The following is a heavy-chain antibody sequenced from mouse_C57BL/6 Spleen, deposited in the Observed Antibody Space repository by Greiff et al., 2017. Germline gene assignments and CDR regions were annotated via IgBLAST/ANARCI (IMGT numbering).Heavy chain of an antibody. D-gene: IGHD1-1*01. CDR1: GYTFTSYW. J-gene: IGHJ4*01. CDR2: IDPSDSYT. V-gene: IGHV1-59*01. Sequence: QVQLQQPGAELVRPGTSVKLSCKASGYTFTSYWMHWVKQRPGQGLEWIGVIDPSDSYTNYNQKFKGKATLTVDTSSSTAYMQLSSLTSEDSAVYYCARSYYGSSNYAMDYWGQGTSVTVSS. CDR3: ARSYYGSSNYAMDY.